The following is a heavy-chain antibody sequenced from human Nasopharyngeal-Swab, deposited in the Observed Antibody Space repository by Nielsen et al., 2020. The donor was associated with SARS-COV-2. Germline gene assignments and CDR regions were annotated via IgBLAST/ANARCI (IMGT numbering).Heavy chain of an antibody. V-gene: IGHV3-23*01. J-gene: IGHJ4*02. CDR3: AGNHDNTF. Sequence: GGSLRLSCAASGFTFSSYAMSWVRQAPGKGLEWVSSISGSGGSTYYADSVKGRFTISRDYSMNTLYLQMDSLRVEDTAIYYCAGNHDNTFWGQGNLVAVS. D-gene: IGHD3-22*01. CDR2: ISGSGGST. CDR1: GFTFSSYA.